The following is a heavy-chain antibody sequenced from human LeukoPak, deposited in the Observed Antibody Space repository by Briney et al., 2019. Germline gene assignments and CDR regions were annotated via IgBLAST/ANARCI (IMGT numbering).Heavy chain of an antibody. CDR2: INPNSGGT. CDR1: GYTFTGYY. V-gene: IGHV1-2*02. D-gene: IGHD3-10*01. J-gene: IGHJ5*02. Sequence: GASVKVSCKASGYTFTGYYMHWVRQAPGQGLEWMGWINPNSGGTNSAQKLQGRVTMTTDTSTSTAYMELRSLRSDDTAVYYCARVDFRTSSLLWFGELFGGNWFDPWGQGTLVTVSS. CDR3: ARVDFRTSSLLWFGELFGGNWFDP.